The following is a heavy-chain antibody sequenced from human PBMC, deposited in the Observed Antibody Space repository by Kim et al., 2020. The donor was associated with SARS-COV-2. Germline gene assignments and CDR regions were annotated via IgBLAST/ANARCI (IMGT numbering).Heavy chain of an antibody. CDR3: AREGYPYSYYYYGMDV. V-gene: IGHV3-30*07. D-gene: IGHD5-12*01. J-gene: IGHJ6*02. Sequence: SVKCRFTISGDNSKNPLYLQMNSLRAEDTAVYYCAREGYPYSYYYYGMDVWGQGTTVTVSS.